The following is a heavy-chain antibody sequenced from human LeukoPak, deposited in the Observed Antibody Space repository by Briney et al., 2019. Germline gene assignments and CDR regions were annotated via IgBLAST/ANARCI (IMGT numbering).Heavy chain of an antibody. CDR3: ARANYDSSGGYYDY. CDR1: GGTFSSYA. CDR2: ISAYNGNT. J-gene: IGHJ4*02. D-gene: IGHD3-22*01. V-gene: IGHV1-18*01. Sequence: ASVKVSCKASGGTFSSYAISWVRQAPGQGLEGMGWISAYNGNTNYAQKLQGRVTMTTDISTSTAYMELRSLRSDDTAVYYCARANYDSSGGYYDYWGQGTLVTVSS.